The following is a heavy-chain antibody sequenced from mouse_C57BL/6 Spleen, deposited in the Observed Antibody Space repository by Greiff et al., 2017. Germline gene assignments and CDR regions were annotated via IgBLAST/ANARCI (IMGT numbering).Heavy chain of an antibody. V-gene: IGHV1-82*01. J-gene: IGHJ1*03. CDR1: GYAFSSSW. CDR2: IYPGDGDT. Sequence: VQLQQSGPELVKPGASVKISCKASGYAFSSSWMNWVKQRPGKGLEWIGRIYPGDGDTNYNGKFKGKATLTADKSSSTAYMQLSSLTSEDSAVYFCAREDGLGVWGTGTTVTVSS. D-gene: IGHD2-3*01. CDR3: AREDGLGV.